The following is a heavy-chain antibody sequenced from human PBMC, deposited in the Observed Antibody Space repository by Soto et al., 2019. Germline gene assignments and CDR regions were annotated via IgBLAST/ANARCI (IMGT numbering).Heavy chain of an antibody. CDR1: GGTFSSYA. D-gene: IGHD5-18*01. J-gene: IGHJ4*02. Sequence: SVKVSCKASGGTFSSYAISWVRQAPGQGLEWMGGIIPIFGTANCAQKFQGRVTITADKSTSTAYMELSSLRSEDTAVYYCARGRSRTAMVDYWGQGTLVTVSS. CDR3: ARGRSRTAMVDY. CDR2: IIPIFGTA. V-gene: IGHV1-69*06.